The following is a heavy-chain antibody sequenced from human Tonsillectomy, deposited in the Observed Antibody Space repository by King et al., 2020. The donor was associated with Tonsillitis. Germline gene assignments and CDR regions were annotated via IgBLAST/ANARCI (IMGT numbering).Heavy chain of an antibody. Sequence: VQLVESGGGVVQPGRSLRLSCAASGFTFSNYGMHWVRQAPGKGLEWVALIAYDASYENYADSVKGRFAISRDNSKNTLYLEMNSLRVEDTAVYYCANDGIALSDWYFDLWGRGTLVTVSS. CDR3: ANDGIALSDWYFDL. J-gene: IGHJ2*01. V-gene: IGHV3-30*18. D-gene: IGHD3-16*02. CDR2: IAYDASYE. CDR1: GFTFSNYG.